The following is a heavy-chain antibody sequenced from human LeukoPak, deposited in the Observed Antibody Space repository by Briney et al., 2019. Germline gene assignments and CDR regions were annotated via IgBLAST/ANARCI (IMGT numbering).Heavy chain of an antibody. Sequence: SVKVSCKASGGTFSSYAISWVRQAPGQGLEWMGGIIPIFGTANYAQKFQGRVTITADKSTSTAYMELSSLRSEDTAVYYCARELARGVPAAFDIWGQGTMVTVSS. J-gene: IGHJ3*02. D-gene: IGHD3-10*01. CDR3: ARELARGVPAAFDI. CDR2: IIPIFGTA. V-gene: IGHV1-69*06. CDR1: GGTFSSYA.